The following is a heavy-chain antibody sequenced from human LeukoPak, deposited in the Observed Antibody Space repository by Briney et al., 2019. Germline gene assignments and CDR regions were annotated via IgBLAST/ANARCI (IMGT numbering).Heavy chain of an antibody. CDR1: RFTFSNYG. CDR3: ATLIAPAGGY. V-gene: IGHV3-30*03. J-gene: IGHJ4*02. CDR2: ISSDGSDK. Sequence: GWSLRLSCVASRFTFSNYGMNWVRQAPGKGLEWVAVISSDGSDKYYADSVEGRFTISRDNSKNTLFLQMNSLRAEDTGVYYCATLIAPAGGYWGQGALVTVSS. D-gene: IGHD6-13*01.